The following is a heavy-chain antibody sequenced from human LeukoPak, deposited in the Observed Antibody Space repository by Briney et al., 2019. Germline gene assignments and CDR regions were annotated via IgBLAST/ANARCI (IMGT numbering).Heavy chain of an antibody. CDR2: IYSGGST. V-gene: IGHV3-66*04. D-gene: IGHD3-10*01. Sequence: GGSLTLSCPASEFSVGRNYMTWVRQAAGRGLEWVSLIYSGGSTYYADSVKGGFPISRDNSRNTLYLQMNSLRAEDPAVDYCARHLLWFGELTGEFDYWGQGTLVTVSS. CDR1: EFSVGRNY. J-gene: IGHJ4*02. CDR3: ARHLLWFGELTGEFDY.